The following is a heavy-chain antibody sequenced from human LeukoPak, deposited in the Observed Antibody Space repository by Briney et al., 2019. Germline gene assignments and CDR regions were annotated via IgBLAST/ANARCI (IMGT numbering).Heavy chain of an antibody. CDR1: GFTFSSYA. CDR3: AKGGARLHSYYFDY. J-gene: IGHJ4*02. CDR2: VRYDGSQK. D-gene: IGHD1-26*01. V-gene: IGHV3-30*02. Sequence: GGSLRLSCATSGFTFSSYAMNWVRQAPGKGLDWVAFVRYDGSQKYYADSVKGRFTLSRDNSKNTLYLQMNSLRAEDTAVFYCAKGGARLHSYYFDYWGQGPRSPSPQ.